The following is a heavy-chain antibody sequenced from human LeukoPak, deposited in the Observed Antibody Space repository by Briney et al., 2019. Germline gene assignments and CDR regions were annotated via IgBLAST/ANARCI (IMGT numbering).Heavy chain of an antibody. CDR3: AKGGVRGIYYFDY. D-gene: IGHD3-10*02. J-gene: IGHJ4*02. CDR2: IRYDGSNK. V-gene: IGHV3-30*02. CDR1: GFTFSSYG. Sequence: GGSLRLSCAASGFTFSSYGMHWVRQAPGKGLEWVAFIRYDGSNKYYADSVKGRFTISRDTTKNTLYLQMNSLRAEDTAVYYCAKGGVRGIYYFDYWGQGTLVTVSS.